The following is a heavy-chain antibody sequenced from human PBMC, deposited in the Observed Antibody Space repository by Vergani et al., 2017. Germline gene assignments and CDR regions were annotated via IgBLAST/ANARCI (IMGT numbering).Heavy chain of an antibody. V-gene: IGHV4-61*02. CDR2: IYTSGST. CDR3: ARDRGDMDV. Sequence: QVQLQESGPGLVKPSQTLSLTCTVSGGSISSGSYYWSWIRQPAGKGLEWIGRIYTSGSTNYNPSLKSRVTISVDPSKNQFSLKLSSVTAADTAVYYCARDRGDMDVWGQGTTVTVSS. J-gene: IGHJ6*02. D-gene: IGHD3-10*01. CDR1: GGSISSGSYY.